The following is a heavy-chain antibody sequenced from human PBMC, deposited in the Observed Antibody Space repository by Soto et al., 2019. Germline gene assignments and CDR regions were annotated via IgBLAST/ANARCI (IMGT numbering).Heavy chain of an antibody. CDR3: ARAGHVGSGSYYFHLIYFDY. CDR1: GYTFTSYG. CDR2: ISAYNGNT. V-gene: IGHV1-18*01. D-gene: IGHD1-26*01. J-gene: IGHJ4*02. Sequence: ASVKVSCKASGYTFTSYGISWVRQAPGQGLEWMGWISAYNGNTNYAQKLQGRVTMNTDTSTSTAYMELRSLRSDDTAVYYCARAGHVGSGSYYFHLIYFDYWGQGTLVTVSS.